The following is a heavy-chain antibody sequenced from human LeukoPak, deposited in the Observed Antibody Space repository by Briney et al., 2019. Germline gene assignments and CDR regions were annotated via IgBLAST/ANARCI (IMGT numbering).Heavy chain of an antibody. D-gene: IGHD3-10*01. J-gene: IGHJ3*02. CDR1: GYNFASHT. CDR2: INAGNGNT. CDR3: ARDRRYYVSGGKDGFDI. V-gene: IGHV1-3*01. Sequence: ASVKLSCKASGYNFASHTIHWVRQAPGQSLEWMGWINAGNGNTKYSQKFQGRVTTSRDTSASTAYMELSSLRSEDTAVFYCARDRRYYVSGGKDGFDIWGRGTMVTVSS.